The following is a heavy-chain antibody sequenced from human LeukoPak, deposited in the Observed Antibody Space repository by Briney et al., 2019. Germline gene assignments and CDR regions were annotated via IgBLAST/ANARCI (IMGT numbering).Heavy chain of an antibody. V-gene: IGHV4-4*02. Sequence: SGTLSLTCAVSGGSISSSNWWSWVRQPPGKGLEWIGEINHSGSTNYNPSLKSRVTISVDTSKNQFSLKLSSVTAADTAVYYCARATHYYVWGSYRYTFDYWGQGTLVTVSS. D-gene: IGHD3-16*02. CDR2: INHSGST. CDR3: ARATHYYVWGSYRYTFDY. J-gene: IGHJ4*02. CDR1: GGSISSSNW.